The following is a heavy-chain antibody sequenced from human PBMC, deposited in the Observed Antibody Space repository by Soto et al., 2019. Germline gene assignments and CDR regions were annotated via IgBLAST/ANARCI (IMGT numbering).Heavy chain of an antibody. CDR1: GGSISSYY. CDR3: ARGGYGSGSYLYYGMDV. D-gene: IGHD3-10*01. V-gene: IGHV4-59*01. CDR2: IYYSGST. Sequence: SVTLCLPWTVAGGSISSYYGSWIRQPPGKGLEWIGYIYYSGSTNYNPSLKSRVTISVDTSKNQFSLKLSSVTAADTAVYYCARGGYGSGSYLYYGMDVWGQGTTVTVSS. J-gene: IGHJ6*02.